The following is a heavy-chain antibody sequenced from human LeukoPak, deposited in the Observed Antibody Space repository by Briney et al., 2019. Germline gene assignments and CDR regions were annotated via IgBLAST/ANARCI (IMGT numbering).Heavy chain of an antibody. CDR1: GGSISSYY. CDR2: IYYSGST. J-gene: IGHJ5*02. V-gene: IGHV4-59*08. CDR3: ARHDSGWYGRNWFDP. Sequence: SETLSLTCTVSGGSISSYYWSWIRQPPGKGLEWIGYIYYSGSTNYNPSLKSRVTILVDTSKNQFSLKLSSVTAADTAVYYCARHDSGWYGRNWFDPWGQGTLVTVSS. D-gene: IGHD6-19*01.